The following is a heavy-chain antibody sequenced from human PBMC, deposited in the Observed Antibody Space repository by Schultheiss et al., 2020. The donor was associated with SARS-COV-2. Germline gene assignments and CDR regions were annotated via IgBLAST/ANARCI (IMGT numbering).Heavy chain of an antibody. D-gene: IGHD3-3*01. CDR2: INPNSGGT. V-gene: IGHV1-2*02. J-gene: IGHJ6*02. CDR3: ARSPSYDFWSGYTPYGMDV. Sequence: ASVKVSCKASGYTFTSYAMHWVRQAPGQGLEWMGWINPNSGGTNYAQKFQGRVTMTRDTSISTAYMELSRLRSDDTAVYYCARSPSYDFWSGYTPYGMDVWGQGTTVTVSS. CDR1: GYTFTSYA.